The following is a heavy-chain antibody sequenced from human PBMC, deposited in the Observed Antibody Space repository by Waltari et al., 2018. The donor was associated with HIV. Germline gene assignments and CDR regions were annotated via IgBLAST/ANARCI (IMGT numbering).Heavy chain of an antibody. D-gene: IGHD3-3*01. J-gene: IGHJ5*02. Sequence: EVQLLESGGGLVQPGGSLRLSCAASGFTFRSYAMSWVRQAPGKGLEWVSAISGSGCSTYYADSVKGRFTISRDNSKNTLYLQMNSLRAEDTAVYYCAKGEFGVVILPGGWFDPWGQGTLVTVSS. CDR2: ISGSGCST. V-gene: IGHV3-23*01. CDR3: AKGEFGVVILPGGWFDP. CDR1: GFTFRSYA.